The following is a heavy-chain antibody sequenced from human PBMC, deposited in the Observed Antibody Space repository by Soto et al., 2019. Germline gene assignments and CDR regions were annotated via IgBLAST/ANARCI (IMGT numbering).Heavy chain of an antibody. Sequence: GGSLRLSCATSGFTFSDFYMSWVRQAPGKGPEWVSYISDDGYTIYYADSVKGRFTISRDNAKNSLDLQMTNLRAEDTAVSYFATPLSPFSSSYISSWAQRTLVAVSS. CDR2: ISDDGYTI. D-gene: IGHD6-19*01. CDR1: GFTFSDFY. J-gene: IGHJ5*02. CDR3: ATPLSPFSSSYISS. V-gene: IGHV3-11*01.